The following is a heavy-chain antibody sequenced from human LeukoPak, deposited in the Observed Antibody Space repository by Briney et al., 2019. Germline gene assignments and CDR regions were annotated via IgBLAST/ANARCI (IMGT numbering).Heavy chain of an antibody. CDR3: ARLEPRCPHPWCWFDP. V-gene: IGHV4-39*01. CDR1: GGSISSSSYY. J-gene: IGHJ5*02. Sequence: SETLSHTCTVSGGSISSSSYYWGWIRQPPGKGLEWIGSIYYSGSTLYNPTLKSRVTISVDTSKNQFSLKLTSVTAADTAVYYCARLEPRCPHPWCWFDPWGQGTLVTVSS. D-gene: IGHD1-14*01. CDR2: IYYSGST.